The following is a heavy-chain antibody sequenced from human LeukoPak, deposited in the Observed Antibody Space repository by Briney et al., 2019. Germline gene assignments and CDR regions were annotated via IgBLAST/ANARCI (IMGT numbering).Heavy chain of an antibody. V-gene: IGHV3-53*01. J-gene: IGHJ4*02. CDR1: WFTVSTNS. CDR3: ARRAGDYSHPYDY. D-gene: IGHD3-22*01. Sequence: GGSLRLSCTVSWFTVSTNSMSWVRQTPGKGLEWVSFIYSGGSTHYSDSVKGRFTISRDNSKNTLYLQMNSLRAEDTAVYYCARRAGDYSHPYDYWGQGTLVTVSS. CDR2: IYSGGST.